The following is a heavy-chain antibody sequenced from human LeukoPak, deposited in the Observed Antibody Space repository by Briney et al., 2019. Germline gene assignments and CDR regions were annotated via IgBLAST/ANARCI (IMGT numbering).Heavy chain of an antibody. V-gene: IGHV4-39*01. CDR1: GASISTSSFY. CDR2: FYYGANT. Sequence: PSETLSLTCSVSGASISTSSFYWGWIRQPPGKGLQWIGSFYYGANTYYTPSLKSRVTISVDASKNQFSLNLRSVTVADTAVYYRARSDDLDYWGQGTLVTVSS. CDR3: ARSDDLDY. J-gene: IGHJ4*02. D-gene: IGHD1-1*01.